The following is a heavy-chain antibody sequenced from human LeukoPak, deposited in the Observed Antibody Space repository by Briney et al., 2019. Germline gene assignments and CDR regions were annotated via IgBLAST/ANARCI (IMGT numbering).Heavy chain of an antibody. CDR2: ISHSGST. V-gene: IGHV4-34*01. CDR3: AKTITGTRVDI. CDR1: GGSFSTYY. D-gene: IGHD1-7*01. J-gene: IGHJ3*02. Sequence: SETLSLTCAVYGGSFSTYYWSWIRRPPGKGLEWIGEISHSGSTNYNPSLKSRVTISVDTSKNQFSLKLSSVTAADTAVYYCAKTITGTRVDIWGQGTMVTVSS.